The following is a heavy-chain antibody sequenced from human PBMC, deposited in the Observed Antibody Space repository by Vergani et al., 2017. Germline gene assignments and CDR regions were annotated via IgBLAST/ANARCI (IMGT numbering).Heavy chain of an antibody. CDR2: IYFNGNT. Sequence: QVQLQESGPGLVKPSQTLSLICTVSGGSVSSGESYWNWIRQPPGKGLEWIGYIYFNGNTYYNPSLKNRVTISSDTFKNHFSLKLISVTAADTAIYYCARVGLDWDEVSWGQGALVSVSP. CDR3: ARVGLDWDEVS. D-gene: IGHD1-1*01. V-gene: IGHV4-30-4*08. CDR1: GGSVSSGESY. J-gene: IGHJ5*02.